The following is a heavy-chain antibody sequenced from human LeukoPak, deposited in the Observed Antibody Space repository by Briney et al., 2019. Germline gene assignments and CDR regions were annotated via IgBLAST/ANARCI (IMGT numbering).Heavy chain of an antibody. D-gene: IGHD3-10*01. CDR2: IYYSGST. Sequence: SETLSLTCTVSGGSISSSSYYWGWIRQPPGKGLEWIGSIYYSGSTYYNPSLKSRVTISVDTSKNQFSLKLSSVTPADTAVYYCARGGYYGSGNDFRFDPWGQGTLVTVSS. CDR3: ARGGYYGSGNDFRFDP. J-gene: IGHJ5*02. CDR1: GGSISSSSYY. V-gene: IGHV4-39*07.